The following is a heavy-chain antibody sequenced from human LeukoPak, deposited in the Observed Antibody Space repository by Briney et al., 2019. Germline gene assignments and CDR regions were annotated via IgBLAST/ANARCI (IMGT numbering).Heavy chain of an antibody. CDR1: GYTFTDYY. CDR2: ISPNNGAT. V-gene: IGHV1-2*02. CDR3: AKDGGGSYPSY. Sequence: ASVKVSCKSSGYTFTDYYIHWVRQAPGQGLEWMGWISPNNGATTYVQSFQGRVTMTRDMSISTAYMEVSRLRSDDTAVYYCAKDGGGSYPSYWGQGTLVTVSS. J-gene: IGHJ4*02. D-gene: IGHD1-26*01.